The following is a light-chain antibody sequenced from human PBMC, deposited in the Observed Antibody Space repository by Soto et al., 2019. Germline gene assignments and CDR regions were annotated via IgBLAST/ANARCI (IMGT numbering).Light chain of an antibody. CDR3: QQYGSSRFT. J-gene: IGKJ3*01. CDR2: GAS. V-gene: IGKV3-20*01. Sequence: EIVLTQSPGTLSLSPGERATLSCRASQSITNSYLAWYQQKPGQAHRLLVYGASSRATGIPDRFSGSGSGTDFPLTISRLEPEDFAVYYCQQYGSSRFTFGPGTKVDIK. CDR1: QSITNSY.